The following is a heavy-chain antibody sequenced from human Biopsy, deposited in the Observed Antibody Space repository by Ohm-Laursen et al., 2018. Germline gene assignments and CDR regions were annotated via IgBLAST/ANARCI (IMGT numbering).Heavy chain of an antibody. CDR1: GGSLNFYY. J-gene: IGHJ4*02. Sequence: SETLSLTCIVSGGSLNFYYWSWIRQPPGKGLEWIGYMYYSGSTKYSPSLKNRVTVSFDTSRNQFSLKLTPMTPADTAVYYCVRGRSPDTYWGQGALVIVSS. CDR2: MYYSGST. V-gene: IGHV4-59*01. CDR3: VRGRSPDTY. D-gene: IGHD1-14*01.